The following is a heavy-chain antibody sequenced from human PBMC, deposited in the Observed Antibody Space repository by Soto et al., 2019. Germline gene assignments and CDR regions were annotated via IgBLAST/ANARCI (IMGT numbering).Heavy chain of an antibody. V-gene: IGHV1-18*01. J-gene: IGHJ4*02. CDR2: ISAHSGHT. Sequence: ASVKVSCKXSGYTFISYGISWVRQAPGQGLEWMGWISAHSGHTKYVEKFKDRVTMTIDTSTSTAYMELRSLRSGDTAVYYCARHPGGTPLYSGYDYYFDYWGQGTLVTVSS. CDR1: GYTFISYG. CDR3: ARHPGGTPLYSGYDYYFDY. D-gene: IGHD5-12*01.